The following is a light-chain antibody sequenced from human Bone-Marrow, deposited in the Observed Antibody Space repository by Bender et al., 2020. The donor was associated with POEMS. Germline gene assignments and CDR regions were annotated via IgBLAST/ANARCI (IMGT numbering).Light chain of an antibody. J-gene: IGLJ3*02. V-gene: IGLV3-21*02. CDR3: QVWDSDSDRWV. Sequence: SYVLTQPPSVSVAPGQTASITCGGDNIASESVHWYQQKAGQAPVLVVYDGTDRPSGIPERFSGSNSGNTATLTVSRVEAGDGADYYCQVWDSDSDRWVFGGGTKLTVL. CDR1: NIASES. CDR2: DGT.